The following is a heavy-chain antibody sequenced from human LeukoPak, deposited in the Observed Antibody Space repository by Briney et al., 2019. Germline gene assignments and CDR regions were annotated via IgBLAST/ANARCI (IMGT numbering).Heavy chain of an antibody. CDR1: GYTFTSYY. D-gene: IGHD1-26*01. CDR3: ARDNSVGDVAWWFDP. CDR2: INPSGSST. Sequence: ASVKVSCKASGYTFTSYYMHWVRQAPGQGLEWMGLINPSGSSTLYAQKFQGRVTMTRDMSTTTDYMELSSLRSEDTAVYYCARDNSVGDVAWWFDPWGQGTLVTASS. V-gene: IGHV1-46*01. J-gene: IGHJ5*02.